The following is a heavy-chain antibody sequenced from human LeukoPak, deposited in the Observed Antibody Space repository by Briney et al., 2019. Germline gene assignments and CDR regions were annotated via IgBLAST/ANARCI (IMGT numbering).Heavy chain of an antibody. Sequence: GSLRLSCAASGFTFDDYAMSWIRQPAGKGLEWIGRIYTSGSTNYNPSLKSRVTISVDTSKNQFSLKLSSVTAEDTAVYYCARGSTPYYYYMDVWGKGTTVTVSS. J-gene: IGHJ6*03. CDR2: IYTSGST. CDR1: GFTFDDYA. CDR3: ARGSTPYYYYMDV. V-gene: IGHV4-4*07.